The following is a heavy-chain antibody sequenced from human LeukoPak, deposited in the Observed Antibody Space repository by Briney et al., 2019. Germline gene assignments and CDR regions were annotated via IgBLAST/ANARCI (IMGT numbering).Heavy chain of an antibody. CDR3: ARYRLRLGGYFDY. V-gene: IGHV4-39*07. CDR1: GDSISSGRSY. CDR2: IYYSGST. J-gene: IGHJ4*02. Sequence: SETLSLTCTVSGDSISSGRSYWGWIRQPPRKGLGWIGSIYYSGSTYYNPSLKSRVTISVDTSKNQFSLKLSSVTAADTAVYYCARYRLRLGGYFDYWGQGTLVTVSS. D-gene: IGHD3-16*01.